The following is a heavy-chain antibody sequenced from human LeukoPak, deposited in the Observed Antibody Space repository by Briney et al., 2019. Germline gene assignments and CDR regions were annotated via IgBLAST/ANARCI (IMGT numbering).Heavy chain of an antibody. CDR2: ISSSSSYI. CDR3: ARVKYDSSGRNQPHFDY. J-gene: IGHJ4*02. CDR1: GFTFSSYS. D-gene: IGHD3-22*01. Sequence: PGGSLRLSCAASGFTFSSYSMNWVRQAPGKGLEWVSSISSSSSYIYYADSVKGRFTISRDNAKNSLYLQMNSLRAEDTAVYYCARVKYDSSGRNQPHFDYWGQGTLVTVSS. V-gene: IGHV3-21*01.